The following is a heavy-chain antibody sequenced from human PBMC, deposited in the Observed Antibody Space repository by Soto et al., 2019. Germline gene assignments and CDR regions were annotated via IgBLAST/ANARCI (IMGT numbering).Heavy chain of an antibody. CDR2: LYYSGNT. D-gene: IGHD3-10*01. CDR1: GASISTFS. Sequence: QMQLQESGPGVVKPSETLSLTCTVSGASISTFSWTWIRQAPGKGLEWIGYLYYSGNTNYNPSLKSRVPMSVDTSKNHFYLTLTSATAADTAVYFCARGGSEGGLDVWGQGTTVAVSS. J-gene: IGHJ6*02. V-gene: IGHV4-59*01. CDR3: ARGGSEGGLDV.